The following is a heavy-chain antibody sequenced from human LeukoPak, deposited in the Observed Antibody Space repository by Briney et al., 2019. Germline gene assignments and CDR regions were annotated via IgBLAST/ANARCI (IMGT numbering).Heavy chain of an antibody. Sequence: SETLSLTCTVSGGSISSGDYYWSWIRQPPGKGLEWIGYIYYSGSTYYNPSLKSRVTISVDTSKNQFSLKLSSVTAADTAVYYCARGDGSGSYLGYYFDYWGQGTLVTVSS. CDR1: GGSISSGDYY. J-gene: IGHJ4*02. D-gene: IGHD3-10*01. V-gene: IGHV4-30-4*01. CDR3: ARGDGSGSYLGYYFDY. CDR2: IYYSGST.